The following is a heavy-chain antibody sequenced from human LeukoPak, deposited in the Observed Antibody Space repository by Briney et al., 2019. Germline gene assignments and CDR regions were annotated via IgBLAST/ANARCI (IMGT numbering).Heavy chain of an antibody. CDR3: ARGRRRIAAAGATPPAPYFDY. CDR1: GFTFSSYS. CDR2: ISSSSSYI. J-gene: IGHJ4*02. V-gene: IGHV3-21*01. Sequence: GGSLRLSCAASGFTFSSYSVNWVRQAPGKGLEWVSSISSSSSYIYYADLVKGRFTISRDNAKNSLYLQMNSLRAEDTAVYYCARGRRRIAAAGATPPAPYFDYWGQGTLVTVSS. D-gene: IGHD6-13*01.